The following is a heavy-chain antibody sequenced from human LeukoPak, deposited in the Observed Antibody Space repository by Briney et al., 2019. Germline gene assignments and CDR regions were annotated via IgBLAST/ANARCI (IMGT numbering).Heavy chain of an antibody. J-gene: IGHJ4*02. CDR2: INPNSGGT. Sequence: ASVKVSCKASGYTFTGYYMHWVRQAPGQGLEWMGWINPNSGGTNYAQKFQGRVTMTRDTSISTAYMELSRLRSDDTAVYYCASSLGSYYSSFDYWGQGTLVTVSS. CDR1: GYTFTGYY. V-gene: IGHV1-2*02. CDR3: ASSLGSYYSSFDY. D-gene: IGHD1-26*01.